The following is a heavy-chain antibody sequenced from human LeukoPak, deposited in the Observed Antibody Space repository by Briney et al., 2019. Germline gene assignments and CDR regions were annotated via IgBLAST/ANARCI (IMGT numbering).Heavy chain of an antibody. J-gene: IGHJ6*03. CDR3: ARNPCGDYCYYYYMDV. CDR1: GGTFSSYA. Sequence: ASVTVSCKASGGTFSSYAISWVRQAPGQGLEWMGGIIPIFGTANYAQKFQGRVTITADESTSTAYMELSSLRSEDTAVYYCARNPCGDYCYYYYMDVWGKGTTVTVSS. CDR2: IIPIFGTA. V-gene: IGHV1-69*13. D-gene: IGHD4-17*01.